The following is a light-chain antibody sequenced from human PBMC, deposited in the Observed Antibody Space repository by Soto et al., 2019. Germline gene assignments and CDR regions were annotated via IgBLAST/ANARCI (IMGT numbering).Light chain of an antibody. J-gene: IGKJ5*01. CDR2: GAS. Sequence: EIVMRQSPVTLSVSPGERATLSFRAGQSVSSNLAWYQQKPGQAPRLLIYGASGRATGIPDRFSGSGSRTDFTLIITRLEPEDFEVYYCQQYNNWPITFGQGTRLEIK. CDR1: QSVSSN. CDR3: QQYNNWPIT. V-gene: IGKV3D-15*01.